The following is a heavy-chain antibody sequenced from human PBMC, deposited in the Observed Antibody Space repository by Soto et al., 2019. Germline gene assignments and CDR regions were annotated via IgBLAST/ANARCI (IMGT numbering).Heavy chain of an antibody. CDR3: ARHGNNVNFLSWYFDL. CDR2: IYLGDSHT. J-gene: IGHJ2*01. D-gene: IGHD1-7*01. CDR1: GYSFSTYW. Sequence: PGESLKISCNGSGYSFSTYWIGWVRQMPGKGLEWMGTIYLGDSHTRYSPSFQGQVTISADNSISTAYLQWSSLKASDTAIYYCARHGNNVNFLSWYFDLWGRGTLVTVSS. V-gene: IGHV5-51*01.